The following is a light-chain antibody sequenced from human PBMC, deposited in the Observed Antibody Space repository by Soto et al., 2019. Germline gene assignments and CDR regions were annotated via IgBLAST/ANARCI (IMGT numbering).Light chain of an antibody. CDR2: GAS. V-gene: IGKV3D-15*01. J-gene: IGKJ1*01. Sequence: EIMMTQSPATLSVSPGERATLSCWASQSVSSNLAWYQQRPGQAPRLLIYGASTRAAGIPARFSGTGSGTDFTLTISSLEAEDFAVYYCQQRRKMPLTFGDGTTVDLK. CDR1: QSVSSN. CDR3: QQRRKMPLT.